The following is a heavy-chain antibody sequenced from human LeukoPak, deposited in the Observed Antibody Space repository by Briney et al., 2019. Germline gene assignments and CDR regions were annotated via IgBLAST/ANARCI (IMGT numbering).Heavy chain of an antibody. CDR3: ARTSHSGYMVRGVLYCGMDV. CDR1: GGSISGDGYH. D-gene: IGHD3-10*01. V-gene: IGHV4-39*01. Sequence: SETLSLTCSVSGGSISGDGYHWGWIRRPPGKGLEWIGSIHYSGSTCYKTSLKSRVTIDVDTSKNQFSLKLSSVTAADTAVYYCARTSHSGYMVRGVLYCGMDVWGQGTTVTVSS. J-gene: IGHJ6*02. CDR2: IHYSGST.